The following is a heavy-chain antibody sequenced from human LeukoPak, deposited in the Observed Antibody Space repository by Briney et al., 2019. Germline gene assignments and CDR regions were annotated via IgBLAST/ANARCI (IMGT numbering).Heavy chain of an antibody. V-gene: IGHV5-51*01. CDR3: ARHRYCGGDCDLEPENWFDP. D-gene: IGHD2-21*02. CDR2: IYPGDSDT. Sequence: GESLQISCKGSGYSFTSYWIGWVRQLPGKGLEWMGIIYPGDSDTRYSPSFQGQVTISADKSISTASLQWSSLKASDTAMYYCARHRYCGGDCDLEPENWFDPWGQGTLVTVSS. J-gene: IGHJ5*02. CDR1: GYSFTSYW.